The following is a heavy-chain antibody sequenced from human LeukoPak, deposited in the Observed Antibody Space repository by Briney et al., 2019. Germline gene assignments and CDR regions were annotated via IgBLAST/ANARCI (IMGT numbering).Heavy chain of an antibody. Sequence: PSQTLSLTCAVSGGSVNSGGYSLSWIRQPPGKGLEWIVYMFHDGNIYYNPSLQSRVTISVDRPKNQLSLRVTSVTVADTAVYYCARSPYYHGTSGSAEYLQHWGQGTLVTVSS. D-gene: IGHD3-22*01. CDR3: ARSPYYHGTSGSAEYLQH. CDR1: GGSVNSGGYS. CDR2: MFHDGNI. V-gene: IGHV4-30-2*01. J-gene: IGHJ1*01.